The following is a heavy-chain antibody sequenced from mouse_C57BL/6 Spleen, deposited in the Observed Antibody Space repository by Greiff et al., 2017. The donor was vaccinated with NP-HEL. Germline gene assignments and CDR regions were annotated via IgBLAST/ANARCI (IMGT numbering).Heavy chain of an antibody. J-gene: IGHJ4*01. CDR2: INPNNGGT. CDR3: AEEKIYYYAMDY. CDR1: GYTFTDYN. V-gene: IGHV1-22*01. Sequence: EVMLVESGPELVKPGASVKMSCKASGYTFTDYNMHWVKQSHGKSLEWIGYINPNNGGTSYNQKFKGKATLTVNKSSSTAYMELRSLTSEDSAVYYCAEEKIYYYAMDYWGQGTSVTVSS.